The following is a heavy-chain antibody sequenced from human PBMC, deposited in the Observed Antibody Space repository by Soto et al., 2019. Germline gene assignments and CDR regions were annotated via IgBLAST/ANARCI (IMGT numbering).Heavy chain of an antibody. D-gene: IGHD6-13*01. CDR3: ARDVGHSSSWMMDH. J-gene: IGHJ4*02. CDR2: IIPIFGTA. CDR1: GGRFSSNA. Sequence: QVQLVQSGAEVKKPGSSVKVSCKASGGRFSSNAISWVRQAPGQGLEWMGGIIPIFGTANYAQNFQGRVTITADKSTGTAYMEVSSLRSEDTAVYYCARDVGHSSSWMMDHWGQGTLVTVSS. V-gene: IGHV1-69*06.